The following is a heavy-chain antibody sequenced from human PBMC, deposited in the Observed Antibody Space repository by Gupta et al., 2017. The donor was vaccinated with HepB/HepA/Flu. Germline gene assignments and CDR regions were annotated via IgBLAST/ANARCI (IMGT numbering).Heavy chain of an antibody. CDR1: GYTFTGYY. CDR2: INPNSGGT. J-gene: IGHJ6*03. Sequence: QVQLVQSGAEVKKPGASVKVSCKASGYTFTGYYMHWVRQAPGQGLEWMGWINPNSGGTNYAQKFQGRVTMTRDTSISTAYMELSRLRSDDTAVYYCAREAGYCSSTSCYNYYYYYMDVWGKGTTVTVSS. V-gene: IGHV1-2*02. D-gene: IGHD2-2*02. CDR3: AREAGYCSSTSCYNYYYYYMDV.